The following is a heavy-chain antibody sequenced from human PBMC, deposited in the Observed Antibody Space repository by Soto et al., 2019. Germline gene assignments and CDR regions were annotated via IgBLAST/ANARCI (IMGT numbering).Heavy chain of an antibody. CDR1: GYTFTGYY. Sequence: ASVKVSCKASGYTFTGYYMHWVRQAPGQGLEWMGWINPNSGGTNYAQKFQGRVTMTRDTSISTAYMELSRLRSDDTAVYYCARSSTYYYDSSGSNDAVDIWGQGTMVTVSS. V-gene: IGHV1-2*02. CDR2: INPNSGGT. D-gene: IGHD3-22*01. J-gene: IGHJ3*02. CDR3: ARSSTYYYDSSGSNDAVDI.